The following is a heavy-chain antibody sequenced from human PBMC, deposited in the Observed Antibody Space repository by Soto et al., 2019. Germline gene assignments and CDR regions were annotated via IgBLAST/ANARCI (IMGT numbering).Heavy chain of an antibody. Sequence: SVKVSCTASGFTFTSSAMQWVRQARGQRLEWIGWIVVGSGNTNYAQKFQERVTITRDMSTSTAYMELSSLRSEDTAVYYCAAVDPPMVRGPDAFDIWGQGTMVTVSS. CDR2: IVVGSGNT. D-gene: IGHD3-10*01. CDR3: AAVDPPMVRGPDAFDI. CDR1: GFTFTSSA. V-gene: IGHV1-58*02. J-gene: IGHJ3*02.